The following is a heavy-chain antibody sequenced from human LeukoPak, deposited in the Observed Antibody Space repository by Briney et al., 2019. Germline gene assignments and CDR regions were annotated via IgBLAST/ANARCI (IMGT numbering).Heavy chain of an antibody. D-gene: IGHD1-26*01. CDR1: GFTFSSYW. V-gene: IGHV3-7*04. J-gene: IGHJ3*02. Sequence: PGGSLRLSCAASGFTFSSYWMSWVRQAPGKGLEWVANIKQDGSEKYYMDSVKGRFTISRDNAKNSLYLQMNSLRAEDTAVYYCARGYSGSHDDAFDIWGQGTMVTVSS. CDR2: IKQDGSEK. CDR3: ARGYSGSHDDAFDI.